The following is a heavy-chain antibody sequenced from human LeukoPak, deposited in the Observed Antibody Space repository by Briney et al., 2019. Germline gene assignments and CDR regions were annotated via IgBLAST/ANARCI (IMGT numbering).Heavy chain of an antibody. CDR3: VRENWYYDY. D-gene: IGHD1-7*01. J-gene: IGHJ4*02. Sequence: ASVKVSCKASGYTFTTYYMHWVRQAPGQGLEWMGWIYPKNGVTNYAQEFQGRVTMTRDTSIGIVYMEMSRLRPDDTAVYYCVRENWYYDYWGQGTLVTVSS. CDR2: IYPKNGVT. CDR1: GYTFTTYY. V-gene: IGHV1-2*02.